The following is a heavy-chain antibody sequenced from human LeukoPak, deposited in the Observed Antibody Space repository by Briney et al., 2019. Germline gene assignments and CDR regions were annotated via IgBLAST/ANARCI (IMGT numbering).Heavy chain of an antibody. CDR2: ISYDGSNK. CDR1: GFTFSSYA. CDR3: ARDRYCSSTSCHGSWFDP. V-gene: IGHV3-30*04. J-gene: IGHJ5*02. D-gene: IGHD2-2*01. Sequence: PGGCLRLSCAASGFTFSSYAMHWVRQAPGKGLEWGAVISYDGSNKYYADSVKGRFTISRDNSKNTLYLQMNSLRAEDTAVYYCARDRYCSSTSCHGSWFDPWGQGTLGTVSS.